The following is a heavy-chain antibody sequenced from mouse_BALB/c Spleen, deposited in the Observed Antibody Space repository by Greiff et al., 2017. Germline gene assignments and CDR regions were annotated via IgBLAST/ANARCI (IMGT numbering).Heavy chain of an antibody. D-gene: IGHD2-4*01. V-gene: IGHV5-9-4*01. CDR3: AREAITTRYFDY. J-gene: IGHJ2*01. CDR1: GFTFSSYA. CDR2: ISSGGSYT. Sequence: DVQLVESGGGLVKPGGSLKLSCAASGFTFSSYAMSWVRQSPEKRLEWVAEISSGGSYTYYPDTVTGRFTISRDNAKNTLYLEMSSLRSEDTAMYYCAREAITTRYFDYWGQGTTLTVSS.